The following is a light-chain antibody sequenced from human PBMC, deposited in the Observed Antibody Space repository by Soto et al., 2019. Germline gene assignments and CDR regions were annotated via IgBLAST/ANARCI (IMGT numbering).Light chain of an antibody. CDR1: QSFSSTY. CDR2: GAS. Sequence: EIVLTQSPGTLSLSPGERATLSCRASQSFSSTYLAWYQQKPGQAPRLLIYGASSRATGIPDRFSGGGSGTDFTLTISSLEPEDFAVYYCQQRSNWPPEITFGQGTRLEIK. V-gene: IGKV3D-20*02. J-gene: IGKJ5*01. CDR3: QQRSNWPPEIT.